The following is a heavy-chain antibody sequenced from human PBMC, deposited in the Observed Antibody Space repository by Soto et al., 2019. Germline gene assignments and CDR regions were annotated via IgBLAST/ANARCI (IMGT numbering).Heavy chain of an antibody. CDR1: GFTFSSYA. Sequence: QVQLVESGGGVVQTGRSLRLSCAASGFTFSSYAMHWVRQAPGKGLEWVAVISYDGSNKYYADSVKGRFTISRDNSKNTLYLQMNSLRAEDTAVYYCARESNSFADWGQGTLVTVSS. J-gene: IGHJ4*02. CDR3: ARESNSFAD. D-gene: IGHD4-4*01. CDR2: ISYDGSNK. V-gene: IGHV3-30-3*01.